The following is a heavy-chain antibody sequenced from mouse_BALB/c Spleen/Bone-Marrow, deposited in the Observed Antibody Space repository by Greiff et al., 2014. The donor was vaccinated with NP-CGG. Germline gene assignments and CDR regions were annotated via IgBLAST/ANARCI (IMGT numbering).Heavy chain of an antibody. CDR1: GFTFSSFG. J-gene: IGHJ2*01. Sequence: EVKLVESGGGLVQPGGSRKLSCAASGFTFSSFGMHWVRQAPEKGLEWVAYISSGSSTFYYADKVKGRFTVSRDNPKNTLFLQMTGLRSEDTAMYYCAREGGAYASVDYWGQGTTLTVSS. CDR3: AREGGAYASVDY. D-gene: IGHD2-13*01. V-gene: IGHV5-17*02. CDR2: ISSGSSTF.